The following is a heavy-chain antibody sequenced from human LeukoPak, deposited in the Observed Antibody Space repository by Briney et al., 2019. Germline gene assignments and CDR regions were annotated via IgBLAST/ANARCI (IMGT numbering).Heavy chain of an antibody. CDR3: ASSTGWLRYGRFDP. J-gene: IGHJ5*02. Sequence: SETLSLTCTVSGGSISSGDYYWSWIRQPPGKGLEWIGSIYYSRSTYYNPSLKSRVTISVDTSKNQFSLKLSSVTAADTAVYYCASSTGWLRYGRFDPWGQGTLVIVSS. V-gene: IGHV4-39*01. CDR2: IYYSRST. D-gene: IGHD5-12*01. CDR1: GGSISSGDYY.